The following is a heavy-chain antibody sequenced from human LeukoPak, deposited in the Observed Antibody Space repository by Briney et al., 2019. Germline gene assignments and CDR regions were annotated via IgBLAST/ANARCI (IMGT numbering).Heavy chain of an antibody. J-gene: IGHJ6*02. D-gene: IGHD4-23*01. CDR1: DGSISSYY. Sequence: SETLYLTCTVSDGSISSYYWSWIRQPPGKGLEWIGYIYYSGSTNYNPSLKSRVTISVDTSKNQFSLKLSSVTAADTAVYYCARDSSHGYSGNHYYYYGMDVWGQGTTVTVSS. CDR2: IYYSGST. V-gene: IGHV4-59*01. CDR3: ARDSSHGYSGNHYYYYGMDV.